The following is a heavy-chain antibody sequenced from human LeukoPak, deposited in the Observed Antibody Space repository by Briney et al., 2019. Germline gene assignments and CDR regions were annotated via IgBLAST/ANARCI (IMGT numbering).Heavy chain of an antibody. D-gene: IGHD3-9*01. CDR2: ISAYNGNT. V-gene: IGHV1-18*01. J-gene: IGHJ5*02. CDR3: ARDPYYDILTGYLPPYNWFDP. CDR1: GYTFTSYG. Sequence: GASVQVSCKASGYTFTSYGISWVRQAPGQGLEWMGWISAYNGNTNYARKLQGRVTMTTDTSTSTAYMELRSLRSDDTAVYYCARDPYYDILTGYLPPYNWFDPWGQGTLVTVSS.